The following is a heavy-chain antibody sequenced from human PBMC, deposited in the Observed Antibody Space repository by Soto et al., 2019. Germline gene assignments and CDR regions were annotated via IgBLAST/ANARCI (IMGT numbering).Heavy chain of an antibody. V-gene: IGHV4-4*07. D-gene: IGHD1-1*01. CDR1: GASISGFY. CDR2: IYATGTT. CDR3: VRDGTKTLRDWFDP. Sequence: ETLSLTCTVSGASISGFYWSWIRKSVGKGLEWIGRIYATGTTDYNPSLKSRVMMSVDTSKKQFSLKLRSVTAADTAVYYCVRDGTKTLRDWFDPWGQGISVTVSS. J-gene: IGHJ5*02.